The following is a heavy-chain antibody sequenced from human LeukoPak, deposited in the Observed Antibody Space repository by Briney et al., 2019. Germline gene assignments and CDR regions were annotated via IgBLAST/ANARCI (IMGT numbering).Heavy chain of an antibody. J-gene: IGHJ4*02. V-gene: IGHV5-51*01. CDR3: ARLYDILTGNSFDY. CDR1: GYSFTSYW. Sequence: GESLKISCKGSGYSFTSYWIGWVRQMPGKGLEWVGIIYPGDSDTRYSPSFQGQVTVSADKSISTAYLQWSSLKASDTAKYYCARLYDILTGNSFDYWGQGTLVTVSS. CDR2: IYPGDSDT. D-gene: IGHD3-9*01.